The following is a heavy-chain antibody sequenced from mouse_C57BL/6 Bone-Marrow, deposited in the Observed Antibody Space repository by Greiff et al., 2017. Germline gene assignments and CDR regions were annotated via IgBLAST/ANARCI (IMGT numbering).Heavy chain of an antibody. Sequence: VQLQQPGAELVKPGASVKVSCKASGYTFTSYWMHWVKQRPGQGLEWIGRIHPSDSDTNYTQKFKGKATLTVDKSSSTAYLQLSSLTSEDSAVYYCAIGYDYDEGFAYWGQGTLVTVSA. D-gene: IGHD2-4*01. CDR3: AIGYDYDEGFAY. V-gene: IGHV1-74*01. CDR1: GYTFTSYW. J-gene: IGHJ3*01. CDR2: IHPSDSDT.